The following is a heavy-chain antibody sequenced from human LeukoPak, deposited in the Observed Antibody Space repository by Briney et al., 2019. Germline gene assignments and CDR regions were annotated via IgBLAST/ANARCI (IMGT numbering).Heavy chain of an antibody. V-gene: IGHV3-23*01. CDR2: ISGSGSST. D-gene: IGHD6-13*01. CDR1: GFTFSSYA. CDR3: AKDRRSSNWLHDY. Sequence: GGSLRLSCAASGFTFSSYAMSWVRQAPGKGLGCVSGISGSGSSTYYADSVKGRFTISRDNSKNTLYLQMSGLRAEDTAVYYCAKDRRSSNWLHDYWGQGTLVTVSS. J-gene: IGHJ4*02.